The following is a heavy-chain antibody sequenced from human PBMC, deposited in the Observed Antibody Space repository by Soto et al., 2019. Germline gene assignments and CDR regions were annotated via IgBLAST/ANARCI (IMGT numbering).Heavy chain of an antibody. V-gene: IGHV3-30*18. CDR3: AKGGSGNYLTYYYYGMDV. CDR1: GFSLSNNG. CDR2: ISYDGNNK. D-gene: IGHD3-22*01. J-gene: IGHJ6*02. Sequence: GGSLRLSCAASGFSLSNNGMHWVRQAPGKGLEWVAVISYDGNNKYYADSVKGRFTISRDNSKNTVYLEMNNLRAEDTAMYYCAKGGSGNYLTYYYYGMDVGGQGTTVTVYS.